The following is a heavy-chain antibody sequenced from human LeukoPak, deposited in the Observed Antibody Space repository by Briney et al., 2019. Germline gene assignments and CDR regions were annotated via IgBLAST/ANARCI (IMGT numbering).Heavy chain of an antibody. Sequence: ASVKVSCKASGHTFTCYCMHWVRQAPGQGLEWMGWINPNSGGTNYAQKFQGRVSMTRDTSISTAYMELSSLRSDDTAVYYCARVSRLGYCSSTSCSENRPRLRPGSNWFDPWGQGTLVTVSS. V-gene: IGHV1-2*02. D-gene: IGHD2-2*01. CDR1: GHTFTCYC. J-gene: IGHJ5*02. CDR2: INPNSGGT. CDR3: ARVSRLGYCSSTSCSENRPRLRPGSNWFDP.